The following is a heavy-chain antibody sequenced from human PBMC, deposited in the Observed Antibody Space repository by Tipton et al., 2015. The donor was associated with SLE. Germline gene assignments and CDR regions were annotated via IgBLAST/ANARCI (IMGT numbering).Heavy chain of an antibody. J-gene: IGHJ3*02. CDR1: GFTFGDYA. Sequence: SLRLSCTASGFTFGDYAMSWVRQAPGKGLEWVGFIRSKAYGGTTEYAASVKGRFTISRDDSKSIAYLQMNSLKTEDTAVYYCTTDSLVIATPGAFDIWGQGTMVTVSS. V-gene: IGHV3-49*04. CDR2: IRSKAYGGTT. D-gene: IGHD2-21*01. CDR3: TTDSLVIATPGAFDI.